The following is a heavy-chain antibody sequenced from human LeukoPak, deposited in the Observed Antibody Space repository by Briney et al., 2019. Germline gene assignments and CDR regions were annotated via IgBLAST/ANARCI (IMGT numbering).Heavy chain of an antibody. J-gene: IGHJ4*02. CDR3: ARGSLKYYYDSSGYQDY. CDR2: ISSSSSYI. CDR1: GFTFSSYS. Sequence: PGGSLRLSCAASGFTFSSYSMNWVRQAPGKGLEWVSSISSSSSYIYYADSVKGRFTISRDNAKNSLYLQMNSLRAEDTAVYYCARGSLKYYYDSSGYQDYWGQGTLVTVSS. D-gene: IGHD3-22*01. V-gene: IGHV3-21*01.